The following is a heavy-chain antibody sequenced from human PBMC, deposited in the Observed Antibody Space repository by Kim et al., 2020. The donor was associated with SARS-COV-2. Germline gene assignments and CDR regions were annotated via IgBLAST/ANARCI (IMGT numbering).Heavy chain of an antibody. CDR2: IYPGDSDT. V-gene: IGHV5-51*01. CDR1: GYSFTSYW. Sequence: GESLKISCKGSGYSFTSYWIGWVRQMPGKGLEWMGIIYPGDSDTRYSPSFQGQVTISADKSISTAYLQWSSLKASDTAMYYCARLRYDYYGSGSYSEGRYYFDYWGQGTLVTVSS. D-gene: IGHD3-10*01. CDR3: ARLRYDYYGSGSYSEGRYYFDY. J-gene: IGHJ4*02.